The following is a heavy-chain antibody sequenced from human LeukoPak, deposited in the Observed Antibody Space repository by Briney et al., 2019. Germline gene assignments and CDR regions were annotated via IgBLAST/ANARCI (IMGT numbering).Heavy chain of an antibody. CDR3: ARIYGEEDY. V-gene: IGHV1-18*01. D-gene: IGHD4/OR15-4a*01. Sequence: GASVKVSCKASGYTFTRYGMSWVRQAPGQGLEWMGWISGSNGNTNYAQKLQGRVTMTTDTSTGTAYMELRSLRSDDTAVYYCARIYGEEDYWGRGTLVTVSS. J-gene: IGHJ4*02. CDR1: GYTFTRYG. CDR2: ISGSNGNT.